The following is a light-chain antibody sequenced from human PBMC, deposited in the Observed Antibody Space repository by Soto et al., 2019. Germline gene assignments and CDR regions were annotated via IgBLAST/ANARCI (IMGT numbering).Light chain of an antibody. CDR3: KHLPPT. J-gene: IGKJ4*01. Sequence: LAKSPVALPLPHRQRASLSCRASQSVSTDLALYQPKAGQALRLLIYDAASRATGIPGRCAGSRAWTILILNMQSVEFEDYVRYYCKHLPPTFGRGTKVDIK. V-gene: IGKV3-11*01. CDR1: QSVSTD. CDR2: DAA.